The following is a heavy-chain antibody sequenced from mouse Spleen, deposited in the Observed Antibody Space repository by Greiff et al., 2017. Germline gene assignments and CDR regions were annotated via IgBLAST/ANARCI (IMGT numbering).Heavy chain of an antibody. D-gene: IGHD1-1*01. CDR2: ISSGSSTI. Sequence: EVMLVESGGGLVKPGGSLKLSCAASGFTFSDYGMHWVRQAPEKGLEWVAYISSGSSTIYYADTVKGRFTISRDNAKNTLFLQMTSLRSEDTAMYYCADYAVAYWGQGTLVTVSA. J-gene: IGHJ3*01. V-gene: IGHV5-17*01. CDR3: ADYAVAY. CDR1: GFTFSDYG.